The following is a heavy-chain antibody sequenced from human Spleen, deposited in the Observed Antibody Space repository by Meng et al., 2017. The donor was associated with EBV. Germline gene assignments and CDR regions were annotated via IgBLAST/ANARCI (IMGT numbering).Heavy chain of an antibody. CDR1: GGSFNGYY. V-gene: IGHV4-34*01. J-gene: IGHJ3*02. Sequence: HVPRQQWGAGLLEASGTLSLTCAVYGGSFNGYYWTWFRQPPGKGLEWIGEINHRGNSYHNPSLKSRVTISVDTSKNQFSLRLSSVTAADTAVYYCARGDLTDALDIWGQGTMVTVSS. CDR3: ARGDLTDALDI. CDR2: INHRGNS.